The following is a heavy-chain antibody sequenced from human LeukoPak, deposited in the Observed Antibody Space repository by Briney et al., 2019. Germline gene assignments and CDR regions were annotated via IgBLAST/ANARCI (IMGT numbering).Heavy chain of an antibody. Sequence: PGGCLRLSCVASGFTFSSYAMRWVRQAPGKGLEYVSGISSNGGSTYYANSVKDRFNISRDNSKNTLYLQMGSLRAEDTAVYHCARAGRNDASLGMDVWGQGTTVTVSS. D-gene: IGHD1-1*01. V-gene: IGHV3-64*01. CDR3: ARAGRNDASLGMDV. J-gene: IGHJ6*02. CDR1: GFTFSSYA. CDR2: ISSNGGST.